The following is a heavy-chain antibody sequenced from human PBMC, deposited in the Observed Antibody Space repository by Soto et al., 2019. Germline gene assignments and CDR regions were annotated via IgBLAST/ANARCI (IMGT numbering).Heavy chain of an antibody. CDR2: INPNGGST. D-gene: IGHD6-6*01. CDR1: GYIFTNFY. CDR3: TRGLASGDY. V-gene: IGHV1-46*01. J-gene: IGHJ4*02. Sequence: QVQLVQPGAEVKKPGASVKFSCKASGYIFTNFYIHWLRQAPGQGLEWIGIINPNGGSTNYAQNFQGRATMTRDTSTSTVYRDLSSLRSEDTSVYYCTRGLASGDYWGQGTRITVSS.